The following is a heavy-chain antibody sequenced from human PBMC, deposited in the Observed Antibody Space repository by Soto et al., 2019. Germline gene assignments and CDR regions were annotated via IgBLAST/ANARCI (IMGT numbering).Heavy chain of an antibody. J-gene: IGHJ6*02. D-gene: IGHD1-7*01. CDR1: GYSFTSYW. V-gene: IGHV5-51*01. CDR3: ARHLGFESGTTPGYYYYYYGMDV. Sequence: GETLKISCKGSGYSFTSYWTGWVRQMPGKGLEWMGIIYPGDSDTRYSPSFQGQVTISADKSISTAYLQWSSLKASDTAMYYCARHLGFESGTTPGYYYYYYGMDVWGQGTTVTVSS. CDR2: IYPGDSDT.